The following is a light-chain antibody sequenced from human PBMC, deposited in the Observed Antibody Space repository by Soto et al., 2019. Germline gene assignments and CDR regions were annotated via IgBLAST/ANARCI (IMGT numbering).Light chain of an antibody. J-gene: IGLJ2*01. CDR3: SSYAGSTNHVV. CDR1: SSDVGAYKF. CDR2: EVS. V-gene: IGLV2-14*01. Sequence: QSALTQPASVSGSPGQSLTISCTGTSSDVGAYKFVSWYQRHPGKAPKLMIYEVSNRAPGVSNRFSGSKSGNTASLTISGLQAEDEADYYCSSYAGSTNHVVFGGGTKVTVL.